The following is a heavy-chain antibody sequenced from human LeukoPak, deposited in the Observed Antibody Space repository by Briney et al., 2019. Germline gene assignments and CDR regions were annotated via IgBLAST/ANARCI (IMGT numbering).Heavy chain of an antibody. CDR3: ERGSDGYSYGPDDY. CDR2: IIPIFGTA. J-gene: IGHJ4*02. D-gene: IGHD5-18*01. V-gene: IGHV1-69*13. CDR1: GYIFTSYG. Sequence: SVKVSCKASGYIFTSYGISWGRQAPGQGLEWMGGIIPIFGTANYAQKFQGRVTITAYESTTTAYMELSSLRSEDTAVYYCERGSDGYSYGPDDYWGQGTLVTVSS.